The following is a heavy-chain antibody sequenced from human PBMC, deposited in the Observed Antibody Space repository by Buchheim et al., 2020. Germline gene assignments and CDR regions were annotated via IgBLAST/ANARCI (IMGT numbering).Heavy chain of an antibody. J-gene: IGHJ4*02. CDR2: IYYSGST. V-gene: IGHV4-59*01. D-gene: IGHD2-15*01. CDR1: GGSISSYY. Sequence: QVQLQESGPGLVKPSETLSLTCTVSGGSISSYYWSWIRQPPGKGLEGIGYIYYSGSTNYNPSLKRRVTISVDTTKNQFSLKLSSVTAADTAVYYCARAGYCSGGSCDSTFDYWGQGTL. CDR3: ARAGYCSGGSCDSTFDY.